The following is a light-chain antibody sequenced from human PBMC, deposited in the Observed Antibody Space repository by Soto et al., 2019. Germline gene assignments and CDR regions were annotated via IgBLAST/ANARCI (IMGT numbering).Light chain of an antibody. V-gene: IGKV3-20*01. Sequence: EIVLTQSPGTLSLSPGERATLSCRASQSVSSSYLAWYQQKPGQAPRLLIYGASTRATGIPDRFSGSGSGTDFTLTITRLEPEDFAVYYCQQYGGSPPTFGQGTTV. CDR1: QSVSSSY. CDR2: GAS. CDR3: QQYGGSPPT. J-gene: IGKJ1*01.